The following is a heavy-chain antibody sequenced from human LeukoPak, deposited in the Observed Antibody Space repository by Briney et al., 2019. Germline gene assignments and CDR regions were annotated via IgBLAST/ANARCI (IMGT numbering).Heavy chain of an antibody. CDR1: GITFSNAW. Sequence: GGSLRLSCAASGITFSNAWTSWVRQAPGEGPEWGSRIKSKIDGGTTDYAAPVKGRFTNSRDDSKKTLYLQMNSLKSEDTALYYCAIDVPEIPGQIDYWGQGIRVTVSS. D-gene: IGHD1-14*01. J-gene: IGHJ4*02. V-gene: IGHV3-15*01. CDR3: AIDVPEIPGQIDY. CDR2: IKSKIDGGTT.